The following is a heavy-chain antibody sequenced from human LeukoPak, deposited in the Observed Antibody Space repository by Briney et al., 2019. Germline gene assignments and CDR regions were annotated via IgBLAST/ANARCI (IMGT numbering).Heavy chain of an antibody. CDR1: GFTFSSYA. D-gene: IGHD4-17*01. Sequence: PGGSLRLSCAASGFTFSSYAMSWVRQAPGKGLEWVSRIDIDGTGTSYADSVKGRFTISRDNSKNTLYLQMNSLRAEDTAVYYCAKDRTYGDYVGRCELDYWGQGTLVTVSS. CDR3: AKDRTYGDYVGRCELDY. V-gene: IGHV3-23*03. CDR2: IDIDGTGT. J-gene: IGHJ4*02.